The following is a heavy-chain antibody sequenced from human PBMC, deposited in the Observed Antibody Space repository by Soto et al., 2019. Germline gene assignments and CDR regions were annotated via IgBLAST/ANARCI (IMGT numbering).Heavy chain of an antibody. V-gene: IGHV4-39*01. CDR1: GGSISSSSYY. CDR3: ARHDHGGYSKTAERDAAYYYYGMDV. CDR2: IYYSGST. D-gene: IGHD6-13*01. J-gene: IGHJ6*02. Sequence: SETLSLTCTVSGGSISSSSYYWGWIRQPPGKGLEWIGSIYYSGSTYYNPSLKSRVTISVDTSKNQFSLKLSSVTAADTAVYYCARHDHGGYSKTAERDAAYYYYGMDVWGQGTTVTVSS.